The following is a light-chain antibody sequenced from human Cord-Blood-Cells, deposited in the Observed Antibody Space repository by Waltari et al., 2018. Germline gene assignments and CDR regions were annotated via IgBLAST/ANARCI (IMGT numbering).Light chain of an antibody. CDR2: EVS. CDR1: SSDVGRFYL. Sequence: QAALTQPASVSGSPGQSITLSCTGTSSDVGRFYLFSWYQQHPGKAPKLMIYEVSKRPSGVSNRFSGSKSGNTASLTISGLQAEDEADYYCCSYAGSSTWVFGGGTKLTVL. CDR3: CSYAGSSTWV. V-gene: IGLV2-23*02. J-gene: IGLJ3*02.